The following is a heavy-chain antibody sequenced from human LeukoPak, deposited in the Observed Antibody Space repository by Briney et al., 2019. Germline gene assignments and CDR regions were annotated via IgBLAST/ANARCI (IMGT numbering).Heavy chain of an antibody. V-gene: IGHV4-59*01. CDR3: ARGDTVTTFSGRFYYYYYMDV. CDR2: IYYSGST. CDR1: GASISSYY. D-gene: IGHD4-17*01. J-gene: IGHJ6*03. Sequence: SETLSLTCTVSGASISSYYWSWIRQPPGKGLEWIGYIYYSGSTNYNPSLKSRVTISVDTSKNQFSLKLSSVTAADTAVHYCARGDTVTTFSGRFYYYYYMDVWGKGTTVTISS.